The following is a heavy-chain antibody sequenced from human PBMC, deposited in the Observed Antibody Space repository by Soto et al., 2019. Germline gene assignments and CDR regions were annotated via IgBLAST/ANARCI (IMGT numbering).Heavy chain of an antibody. V-gene: IGHV4-30-2*01. Sequence: SETLSLTCAVSGGSISSGDYSWSWIRQPPGKGLEWIGYIYHSGSTYYNPSLKSRVTISVDKSNNQFSLTLKYVTAADTAVYYCATLPPRIEVTVLPIPTWGQGTLVTVSS. CDR2: IYHSGST. CDR3: ATLPPRIEVTVLPIPT. CDR1: GGSISSGDYS. D-gene: IGHD2-15*01. J-gene: IGHJ5*02.